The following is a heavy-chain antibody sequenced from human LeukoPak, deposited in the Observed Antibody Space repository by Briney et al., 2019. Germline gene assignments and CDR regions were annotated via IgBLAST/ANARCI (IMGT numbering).Heavy chain of an antibody. J-gene: IGHJ4*02. CDR2: IWYDGSNK. CDR1: GFTFSSYG. CDR3: AKSPAEGGATISYFDY. V-gene: IGHV3-33*06. D-gene: IGHD5-12*01. Sequence: GGSLRLSCAASGFTFSSYGMHWVRQAPGKGLEWVAVIWYDGSNKYYADSVKGRFTISRDNSKNTLYLQMNSLRAEDTAVHYCAKSPAEGGATISYFDYWGQGTLVTVSS.